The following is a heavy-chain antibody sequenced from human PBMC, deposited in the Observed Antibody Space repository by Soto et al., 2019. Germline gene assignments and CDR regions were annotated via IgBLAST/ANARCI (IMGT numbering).Heavy chain of an antibody. CDR1: GASISNYY. V-gene: IGHV4-59*01. J-gene: IGHJ4*02. Sequence: TSETLSLTXTVSGASISNYYWSWVRQPPGKGLEWIAYIHYNGNTNYNPSLTSRVTMSLDTSKNQFSLKLLSVTAADTAVYYCASLTCQRSSESCTSCCDFGQWGQGTLVTVSS. CDR2: IHYNGNT. D-gene: IGHD2-2*01. CDR3: ASLTCQRSSESCTSCCDFGQ.